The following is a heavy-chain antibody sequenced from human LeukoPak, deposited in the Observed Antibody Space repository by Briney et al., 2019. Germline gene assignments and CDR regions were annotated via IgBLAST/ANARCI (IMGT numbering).Heavy chain of an antibody. J-gene: IGHJ6*04. D-gene: IGHD5-18*01. CDR1: GFTFSNYE. CDR2: ISSSGSTI. V-gene: IGHV3-48*03. Sequence: GGSLRLSCAASGFTFSNYEMNWVRQAPGKGLEWVSYISSSGSTIYYADSVKGLFTISRDNAKNSLYLQMNSLRAEDTAVYYCARDFTAHYYYYGMDVWGKGTTVTVSS. CDR3: ARDFTAHYYYYGMDV.